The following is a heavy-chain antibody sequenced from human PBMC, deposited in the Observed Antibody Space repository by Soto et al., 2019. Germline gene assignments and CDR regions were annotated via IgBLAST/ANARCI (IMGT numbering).Heavy chain of an antibody. J-gene: IGHJ3*01. CDR1: GSSINSASYY. CDR3: ASLGYCTSTSCPPV. V-gene: IGHV4-31*03. CDR2: ISYSGNT. D-gene: IGHD2-2*01. Sequence: TLALPCPFSGSSINSASYYWRWIRQRPGEGLEWIGFISYSGNTYHSPSLKSRLVLSVDTSKNQFSLELSFVTAADTAVYYCASLGYCTSTSCPPVWGQGTTV.